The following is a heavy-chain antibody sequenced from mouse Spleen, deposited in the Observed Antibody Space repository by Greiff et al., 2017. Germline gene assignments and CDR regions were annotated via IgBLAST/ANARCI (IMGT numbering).Heavy chain of an antibody. Sequence: VQLKESGGGLVKPGGSLKLSCAASGFTFSDYGMHWVRQAPEKGLEWVAYISSGSSTIYYADTVKGRFTISRDNAKNTLFLQMTSLRSEDTAMYYCASPRAMDYWGQGTSVTVSS. CDR3: ASPRAMDY. J-gene: IGHJ4*01. CDR2: ISSGSSTI. V-gene: IGHV5-17*01. CDR1: GFTFSDYG.